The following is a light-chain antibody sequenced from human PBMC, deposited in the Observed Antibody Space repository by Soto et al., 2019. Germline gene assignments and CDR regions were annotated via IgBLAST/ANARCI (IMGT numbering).Light chain of an antibody. CDR2: DAS. CDR1: QSVSSY. Sequence: ESMLTHHPNTLSLSPGEISTLSFRASQSVSSYLAWYQQKPGQAPRLLIYDASVRATGTPARFSGSASGTAFTLTISSLEPEDFALYYCQQRSTWHTFGQGTRLEI. CDR3: QQRSTWHT. V-gene: IGKV3-11*01. J-gene: IGKJ5*01.